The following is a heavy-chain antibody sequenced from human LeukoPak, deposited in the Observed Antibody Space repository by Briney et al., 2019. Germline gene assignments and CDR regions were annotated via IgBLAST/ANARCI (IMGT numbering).Heavy chain of an antibody. CDR2: IWYDGSNK. J-gene: IGHJ6*03. CDR3: TTARLELPYYMDV. CDR1: GFTLSSYG. V-gene: IGHV3-33*01. Sequence: GGSLRLSCAASGFTLSSYGMHWVRQAPGKGLEGVAVIWYDGSNKYYADSVKGRFTISRDNSKNTLYLQMNSLRAEDTAVYYCTTARLELPYYMDVWGKGTTVTVSS. D-gene: IGHD1-7*01.